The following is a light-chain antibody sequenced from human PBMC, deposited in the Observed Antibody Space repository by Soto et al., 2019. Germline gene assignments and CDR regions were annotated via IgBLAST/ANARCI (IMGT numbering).Light chain of an antibody. V-gene: IGKV3-20*01. CDR2: GAF. Sequence: IVMTHSPATRSLPPQERATLSCSSSQPVSSNYLAWYQQKPGQAPRFLIYGAFSRATGIPDRFSGSGSGTDFTLTISRLEPEDFAVYYCQQYGSSPVTFGEGTKVDIK. CDR1: QPVSSNY. CDR3: QQYGSSPVT. J-gene: IGKJ1*01.